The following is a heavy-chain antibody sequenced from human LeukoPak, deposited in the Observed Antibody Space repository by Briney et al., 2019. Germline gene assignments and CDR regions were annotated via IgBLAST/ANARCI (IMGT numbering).Heavy chain of an antibody. CDR3: ARLRLGLDP. D-gene: IGHD3-16*01. J-gene: IGHJ5*02. CDR2: INHSGST. V-gene: IGHV4-39*07. Sequence: SETLSLTCTVSGGSISSGGYYWSWIRQPPGKGLEWIGEINHSGSTNYNPSLKSRVTISVDTSKNQFSLKLSSVTAADTAVYYCARLRLGLDPWGQGTLVTVSS. CDR1: GGSISSGGYY.